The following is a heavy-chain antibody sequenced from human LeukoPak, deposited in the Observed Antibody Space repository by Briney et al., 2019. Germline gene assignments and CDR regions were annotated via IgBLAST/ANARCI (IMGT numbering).Heavy chain of an antibody. Sequence: GGSLRLSCAASGFTFSSYSMNWVRQAPGKGLEWVSSISSSSSYIYYADSVKGRFTISRDNAKNSLYLQMNSLRAEDTAVYYCALFTMIVDWYFDLWGRGTLVTVSS. CDR3: ALFTMIVDWYFDL. CDR1: GFTFSSYS. D-gene: IGHD3-22*01. CDR2: ISSSSSYI. V-gene: IGHV3-21*01. J-gene: IGHJ2*01.